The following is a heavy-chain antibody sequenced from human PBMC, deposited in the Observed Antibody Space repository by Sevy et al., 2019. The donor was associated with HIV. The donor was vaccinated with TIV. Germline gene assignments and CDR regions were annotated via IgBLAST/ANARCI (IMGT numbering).Heavy chain of an antibody. V-gene: IGHV3-7*01. CDR1: GFTFSANW. CDR2: IKADGSDK. D-gene: IGHD2-8*01. CDR3: AREGCSRPHDY. J-gene: IGHJ4*02. Sequence: GGSLRLSCAASGFTFSANWMNWVRQAPGKGLEWVANIKADGSDKHYVDSVEGRFTISRDNAKNLLFLQMNSLRVEDTAVYYCAREGCSRPHDYWGQGTRVTVSS.